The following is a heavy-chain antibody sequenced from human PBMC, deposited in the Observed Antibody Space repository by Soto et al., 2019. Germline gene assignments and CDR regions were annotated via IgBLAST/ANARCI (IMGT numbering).Heavy chain of an antibody. Sequence: GGSLRLSCAASGFTFRSYTMSWARQAPGKGLEWVSVISGGGGNTYYRDSVKGRFTISRDNSKNTLYLQMNSLRAEDTAVYYCAKDHVAAATGSLIFEHWGQGTLVTVSS. D-gene: IGHD6-13*01. CDR1: GFTFRSYT. CDR2: ISGGGGNT. V-gene: IGHV3-23*01. CDR3: AKDHVAAATGSLIFEH. J-gene: IGHJ4*02.